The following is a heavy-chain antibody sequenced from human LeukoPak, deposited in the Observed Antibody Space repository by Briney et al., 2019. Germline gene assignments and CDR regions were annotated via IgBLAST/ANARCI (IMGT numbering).Heavy chain of an antibody. CDR2: IIPIFGKA. J-gene: IGHJ5*02. CDR3: ARDGMGGTNWFDP. Sequence: GSSVKVSCKASGGTFSSYAISWVRQAPGQGLEWMGGIIPIFGKANYAQKFQGRVTITTDESTSTAYMELSSLRSEDTAVYYCARDGMGGTNWFDPWGQGTLVTVSS. D-gene: IGHD3-16*01. V-gene: IGHV1-69*05. CDR1: GGTFSSYA.